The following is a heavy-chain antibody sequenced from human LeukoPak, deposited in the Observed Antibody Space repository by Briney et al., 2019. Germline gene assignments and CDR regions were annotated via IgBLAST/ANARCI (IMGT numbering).Heavy chain of an antibody. CDR2: ISYDGSNK. D-gene: IGHD3-10*01. CDR1: GFTFSNYG. J-gene: IGHJ4*02. CDR3: VKDKDGSGSYYFDY. V-gene: IGHV3-30*18. Sequence: GGSLRLSCAASGFTFSNYGMHWVRQAPGKGLEWVAIISYDGSNKYYADSVKGRFTISRDHSKNTLYLQMNSLRTEDTALYYCVKDKDGSGSYYFDYWGQGTLVTVSS.